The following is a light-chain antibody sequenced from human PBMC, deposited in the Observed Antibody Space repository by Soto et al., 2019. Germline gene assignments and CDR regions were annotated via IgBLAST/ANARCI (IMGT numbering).Light chain of an antibody. CDR2: DVT. Sequence: QSVLTQPASVSGSPGQSITISCTGSISDVGAYNYVSWYQHHPDKAPKLVIYDVTNRPSGVSNRFSGSKSGNTASLTISGLQAEDEADYYCNSYTSSTTPYVFGTGTKVTVL. J-gene: IGLJ1*01. V-gene: IGLV2-14*03. CDR3: NSYTSSTTPYV. CDR1: ISDVGAYNY.